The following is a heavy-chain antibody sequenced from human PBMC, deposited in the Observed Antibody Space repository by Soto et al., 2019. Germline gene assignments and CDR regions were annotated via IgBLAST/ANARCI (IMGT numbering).Heavy chain of an antibody. D-gene: IGHD2-8*02. J-gene: IGHJ5*02. CDR3: ATLPPRIVLVVTPIPT. V-gene: IGHV4-4*02. CDR1: GDSISSSHW. CDR2: IYHTGIT. Sequence: QVQLRESGPGLVKPSGTLSLTCVVSGDSISSSHWWSWVRQSPGKGLARSGEIYHTGITNYNPSLRRRVNISVDKSNNHFSLMLRSVTAADTAVYYCATLPPRIVLVVTPIPTWGRGTLVTVSS.